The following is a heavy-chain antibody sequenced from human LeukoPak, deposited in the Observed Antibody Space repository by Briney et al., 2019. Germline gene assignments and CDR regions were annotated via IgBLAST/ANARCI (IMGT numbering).Heavy chain of an antibody. Sequence: GASVKVSCKASGYTFTSYGISWVRQAPGQGLEWMGWISAYNGNTNYAQKLQGRVTMTTDTSTSTAYMELRSLRSDDTAVYYCARDWYSSSSGYYYYYMDVWGKGTTVTVSS. CDR3: ARDWYSSSSGYYYYYMDV. D-gene: IGHD6-6*01. CDR1: GYTFTSYG. CDR2: ISAYNGNT. V-gene: IGHV1-18*01. J-gene: IGHJ6*03.